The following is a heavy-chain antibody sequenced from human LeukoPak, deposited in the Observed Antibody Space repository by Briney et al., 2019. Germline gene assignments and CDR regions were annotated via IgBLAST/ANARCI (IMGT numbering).Heavy chain of an antibody. Sequence: GGSLRLSCAASGFTFSNYGMHWVRQAPGKGLEWVAFIRYEGSNKYYADSVKGRFTISRDNSKNTLYLQMNSLRAEDTAVYYCAKDQAAAGLDYYYGMDVWGQGTTVTVSS. J-gene: IGHJ6*02. CDR2: IRYEGSNK. V-gene: IGHV3-30*02. CDR1: GFTFSNYG. D-gene: IGHD6-13*01. CDR3: AKDQAAAGLDYYYGMDV.